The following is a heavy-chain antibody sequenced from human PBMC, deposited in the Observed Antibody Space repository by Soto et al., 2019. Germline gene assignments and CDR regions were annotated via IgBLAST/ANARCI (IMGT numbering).Heavy chain of an antibody. CDR1: GFTFTSSA. J-gene: IGHJ6*02. CDR2: IVVGSGNT. Sequence: SVKVSCKASGFTFTSSAVQWVRQARGQRLEWIGWIVVGSGNTNYAQKFQERVTITRDMSTSAAYMELSSLRSEDTAVYYCAAPIVVVPAAILYGMDVWGQGTTVTVSS. CDR3: AAPIVVVPAAILYGMDV. V-gene: IGHV1-58*01. D-gene: IGHD2-2*01.